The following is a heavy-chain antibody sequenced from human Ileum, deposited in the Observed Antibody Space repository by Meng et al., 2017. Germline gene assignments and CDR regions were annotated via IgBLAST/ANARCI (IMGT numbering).Heavy chain of an antibody. CDR3: ARTYNTPFFDS. J-gene: IGHJ4*02. D-gene: IGHD1-14*01. Sequence: QVELQEPGPGLVRPSETLSLSCTVSGASVNFDLYFWSWIRQSPGKTLEWIGHTYYTGLTNYNPSLKSRVAISLDASKNQFSLKLNSVSAADSAVYFCARTYNTPFFDSWGQGTLVTVSS. CDR2: TYYTGLT. CDR1: GASVNFDLYF. V-gene: IGHV4-61*01.